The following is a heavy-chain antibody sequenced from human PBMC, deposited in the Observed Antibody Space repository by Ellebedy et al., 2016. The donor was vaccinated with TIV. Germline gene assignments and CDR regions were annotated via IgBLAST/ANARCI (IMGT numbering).Heavy chain of an antibody. J-gene: IGHJ4*02. Sequence: SLKISXAASGFTFDDYAMHWVRQAPGKGLEWVSGISWNSGSIGYADSVKGRFTISRDNAKNSLYLQMNSLRAEDTAVYYCARDHHYWGQGTLVTVSS. V-gene: IGHV3-9*01. CDR1: GFTFDDYA. CDR2: ISWNSGSI. CDR3: ARDHHY.